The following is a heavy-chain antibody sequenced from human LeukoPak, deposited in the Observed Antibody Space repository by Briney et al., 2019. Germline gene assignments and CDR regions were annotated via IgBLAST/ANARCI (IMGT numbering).Heavy chain of an antibody. CDR3: ARSSDGYYYDSSGYLD. CDR2: TYYRSKWYN. V-gene: IGHV6-1*01. Sequence: SQTLSHTCAISGDSVSSNSAAWNWIGQSPSRGLEWLGRTYYRSKWYNDYAVSVKSRITINPDTSKNQFSLQLNSVTPEDTAVYYCARSSDGYYYDSSGYLDWGQGTMVTVSS. J-gene: IGHJ3*01. CDR1: GDSVSSNSAA. D-gene: IGHD3-22*01.